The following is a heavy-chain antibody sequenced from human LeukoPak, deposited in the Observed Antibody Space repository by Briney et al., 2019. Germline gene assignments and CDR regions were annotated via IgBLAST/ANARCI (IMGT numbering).Heavy chain of an antibody. V-gene: IGHV4-34*01. CDR2: INHSGST. J-gene: IGHJ4*02. CDR1: GGSFSGYY. Sequence: PSETLSLTCAVYGGSFSGYYWSWIRQPPGKGLEWIGEINHSGSTNYNPSLESRVTISVDTSKNQFSLKLSSVTAADTAVYYCARGHYYGSGTAGYWGQGTLVTVSS. CDR3: ARGHYYGSGTAGY. D-gene: IGHD3-10*01.